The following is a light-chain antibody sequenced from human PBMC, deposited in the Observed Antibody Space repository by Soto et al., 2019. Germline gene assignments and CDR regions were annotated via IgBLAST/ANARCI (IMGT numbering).Light chain of an antibody. V-gene: IGKV3-11*01. CDR1: QSVSSY. Sequence: EIVLTQSPATLSLSPGERATLYCRASQSVSSYLAWYRQKPGQAPRLLIYDASNRATGIPARFSGSGSGTDFTLTISSLEPEDFAVYYCQQRSNWLLTFGGGTKVDIK. CDR2: DAS. CDR3: QQRSNWLLT. J-gene: IGKJ4*01.